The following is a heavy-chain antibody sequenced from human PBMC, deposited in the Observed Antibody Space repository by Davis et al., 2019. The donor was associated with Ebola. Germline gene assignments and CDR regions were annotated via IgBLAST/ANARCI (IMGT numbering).Heavy chain of an antibody. D-gene: IGHD6-19*01. CDR1: GYNFTSYW. J-gene: IGHJ4*02. Sequence: GESLKISCKGSGYNFTSYWIGWVRQMPGKGLEWMGIIYPGDSDTTYSPSFQGQVTISADKSISTVYLQWSSLKASDTAIYYCARGRFSSDELDYWGQGTLVTVSS. CDR3: ARGRFSSDELDY. CDR2: IYPGDSDT. V-gene: IGHV5-51*01.